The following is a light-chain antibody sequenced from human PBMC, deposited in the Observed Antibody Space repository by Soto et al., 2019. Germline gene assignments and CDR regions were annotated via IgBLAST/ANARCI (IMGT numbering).Light chain of an antibody. J-gene: IGKJ1*01. CDR3: QQYGRSPTT. V-gene: IGKV3-15*01. CDR2: GAS. CDR1: QSVSSN. Sequence: EIAMTKSPATLSVSSGEKATLSCRARQSVSSNLAWYRQKPCQAPRRLIYGASVRATCMPARFSGSGSGTDVTLTISRLEPEDFAVYYCQQYGRSPTTFGQGTKVDIK.